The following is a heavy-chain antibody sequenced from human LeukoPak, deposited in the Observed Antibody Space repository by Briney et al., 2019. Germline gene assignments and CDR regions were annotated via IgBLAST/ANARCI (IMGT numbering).Heavy chain of an antibody. V-gene: IGHV3-23*01. CDR2: ISGSGDST. CDR3: ARDDSRDGYDIAWFDP. Sequence: GGSLRLSCAASGFTFAGYAMTWVRQAPGKGLEWVSAISGSGDSTYYADSVKGRFTISRDNSKNTLYLQMNSLRAEDTAVYYCARDDSRDGYDIAWFDPWGQGTLVTVSS. J-gene: IGHJ5*02. CDR1: GFTFAGYA. D-gene: IGHD5-24*01.